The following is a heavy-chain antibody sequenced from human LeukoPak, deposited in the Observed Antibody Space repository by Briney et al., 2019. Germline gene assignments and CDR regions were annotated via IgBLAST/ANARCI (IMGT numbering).Heavy chain of an antibody. CDR3: ARMVRGVVYFDY. Sequence: PGGSLRLSCAASGFTVSSNYMSWVRQAPRKGLEWVSVIYSGGSTYYADSAKGRFTISRDNSKNTLYLQMNSLRAEDTAVYYCARMVRGVVYFDYWGQGTLVTVSS. CDR1: GFTVSSNY. V-gene: IGHV3-66*01. CDR2: IYSGGST. D-gene: IGHD3-10*01. J-gene: IGHJ4*02.